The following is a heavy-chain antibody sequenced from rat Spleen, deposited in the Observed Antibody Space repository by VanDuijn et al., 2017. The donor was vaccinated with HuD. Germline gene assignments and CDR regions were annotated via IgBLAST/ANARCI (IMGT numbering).Heavy chain of an antibody. Sequence: EVRLVESGGGLVQPGRSLKLSCTASGFTFSDCNMAWVRQTPKKGLEWVATVIYDGTKTYYRDSVRGRFTISRDNAESTLYLQMDSLRSEDTATYYCATPYNSGYRWFAYWGQGTLVTVSS. CDR1: GFTFSDCN. J-gene: IGHJ3*01. V-gene: IGHV5S10*01. D-gene: IGHD4-3*01. CDR2: VIYDGTKT. CDR3: ATPYNSGYRWFAY.